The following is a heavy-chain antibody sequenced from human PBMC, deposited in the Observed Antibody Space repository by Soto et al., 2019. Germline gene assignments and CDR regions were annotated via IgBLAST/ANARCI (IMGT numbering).Heavy chain of an antibody. CDR1: GYIFTDYA. Sequence: GSVKVSCKASGYIFTDYAMHWVRQAPGQRLEWMGWINVGNGNTKYSQNFQARVTITRDTSASTAYMDLSSLRSEDTAVYYCAKGAGYCGGDCWNDYYYAMDVWGQGTTVTVSS. J-gene: IGHJ6*02. CDR2: INVGNGNT. CDR3: AKGAGYCGGDCWNDYYYAMDV. V-gene: IGHV1-3*01. D-gene: IGHD2-21*02.